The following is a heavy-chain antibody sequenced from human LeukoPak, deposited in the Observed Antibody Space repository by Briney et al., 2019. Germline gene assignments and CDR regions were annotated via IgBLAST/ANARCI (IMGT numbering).Heavy chain of an antibody. D-gene: IGHD2-2*01. J-gene: IGHJ6*02. CDR2: ISYDGSNK. CDR1: GFPFSSYW. Sequence: GGSLRLSCVASGFPFSSYWMTWVRQAPGKGLEWVAVISYDGSNKYYADSVKGRFTISRDNSKNTLYLQMNSLRAEDTAVYYCAREAYCSSTSCYGMDVWGQGTTVTVSS. CDR3: AREAYCSSTSCYGMDV. V-gene: IGHV3-30-3*01.